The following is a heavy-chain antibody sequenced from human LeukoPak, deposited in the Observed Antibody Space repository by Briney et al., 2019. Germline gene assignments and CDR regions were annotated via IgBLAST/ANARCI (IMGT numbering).Heavy chain of an antibody. J-gene: IGHJ4*02. Sequence: SVKVSCKASGGTFSSYAISWVRQAPGHGIEWMGRIIPIFGTANYAQKFQGRVTMTTDESTSTAYMELSSLRSEDTAVYYCARQYDILTGHLDYWGQGTLVTVSS. CDR1: GGTFSSYA. CDR2: IIPIFGTA. V-gene: IGHV1-69*05. D-gene: IGHD3-9*01. CDR3: ARQYDILTGHLDY.